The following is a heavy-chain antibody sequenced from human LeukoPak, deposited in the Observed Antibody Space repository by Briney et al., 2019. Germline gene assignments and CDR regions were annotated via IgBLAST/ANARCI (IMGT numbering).Heavy chain of an antibody. J-gene: IGHJ3*02. D-gene: IGHD4-23*01. CDR2: ISSSSSYI. Sequence: PGGSLRLSCAASGFTFSSYSMNWVRQAPGKGLEWVSSISSSSSYIYYADSVKGRFTISRDNAKNSLYLQMNSLRAEDTAVYYCARDLGPPVVTRRTGEAFDIWGQGTMVTVSS. V-gene: IGHV3-21*01. CDR1: GFTFSSYS. CDR3: ARDLGPPVVTRRTGEAFDI.